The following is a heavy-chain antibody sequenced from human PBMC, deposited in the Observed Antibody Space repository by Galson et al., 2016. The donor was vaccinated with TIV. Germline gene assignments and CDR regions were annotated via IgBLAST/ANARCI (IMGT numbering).Heavy chain of an antibody. J-gene: IGHJ6*02. CDR1: GDTFTMIV. V-gene: IGHV1-69*13. CDR3: ATDRNTALDTYHAYYGMDA. CDR2: INPLLGTV. D-gene: IGHD1-14*01. Sequence: SVKVSCKASGDTFTMIVFNWVRQAPGQGLDWMGGINPLLGTVNNPQKFQGRVTFTPDESRSTAYMELSSLKSEDTAIYYGATDRNTALDTYHAYYGMDAWGQGTAVIVSS.